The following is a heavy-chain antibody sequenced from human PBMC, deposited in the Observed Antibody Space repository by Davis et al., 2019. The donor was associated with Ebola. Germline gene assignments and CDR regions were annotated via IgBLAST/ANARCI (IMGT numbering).Heavy chain of an antibody. CDR1: GFTFSSYW. Sequence: GESLKISCAASGFTFSSYWMHRVRQAPGKGLEGVSIIYNGDSTYYADSVKGRFTISRDNSKNTLYLQMNSLRAEDTAVYYCAKTRGVAAASAFDYWGQGTLVIVSS. D-gene: IGHD6-13*01. CDR2: IYNGDST. V-gene: IGHV3-53*01. J-gene: IGHJ4*02. CDR3: AKTRGVAAASAFDY.